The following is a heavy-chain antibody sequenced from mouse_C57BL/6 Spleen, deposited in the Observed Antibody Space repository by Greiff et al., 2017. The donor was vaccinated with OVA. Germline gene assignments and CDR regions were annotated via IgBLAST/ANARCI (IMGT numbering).Heavy chain of an antibody. CDR1: GYTFTDYN. Sequence: EVQLQQSGPELVKPGASVKIPCKASGYTFTDYNMDWVKQSHGTSLEWIGDINPNNGGTIYNQKFKGKATLTVDKSSSTAYMELRSLTSEDTAVYYCASTYYYGSHWYFDVWGTGTTVTVSS. V-gene: IGHV1-18*01. D-gene: IGHD1-1*01. CDR3: ASTYYYGSHWYFDV. CDR2: INPNNGGT. J-gene: IGHJ1*03.